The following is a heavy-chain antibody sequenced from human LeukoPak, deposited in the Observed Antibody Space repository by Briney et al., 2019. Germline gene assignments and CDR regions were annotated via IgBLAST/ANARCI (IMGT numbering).Heavy chain of an antibody. Sequence: PGGSLRLSCAASGFTFSSYAMSWVRQAPGKGLEWVSSISSSSSYIYYADSVKGRFTISRDNAKNSLYLQMNSLRAEDTAVYYCARGENDFWSGYYTAYYYYGMDVWGQGTTVTVSS. CDR1: GFTFSSYA. V-gene: IGHV3-21*01. CDR3: ARGENDFWSGYYTAYYYYGMDV. J-gene: IGHJ6*02. D-gene: IGHD3-3*01. CDR2: ISSSSSYI.